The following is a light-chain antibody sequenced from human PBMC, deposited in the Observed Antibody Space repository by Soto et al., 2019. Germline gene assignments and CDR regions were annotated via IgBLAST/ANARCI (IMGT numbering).Light chain of an antibody. CDR2: KVS. J-gene: IGKJ4*01. CDR1: QGLVHSDGNTY. Sequence: LMTQSPLSLPVTLGQPASISCRSSQGLVHSDGNTYLSWFHQRPGQSPRHLISKVSDRDSAFPDRFSGSGSGPDFTLKISRVEAEDVGVYYCLQATHWPPTFGGGTKVEIK. V-gene: IGKV2-30*02. CDR3: LQATHWPPT.